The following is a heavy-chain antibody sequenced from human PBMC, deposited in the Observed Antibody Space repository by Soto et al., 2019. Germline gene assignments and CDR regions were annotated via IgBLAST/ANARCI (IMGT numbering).Heavy chain of an antibody. V-gene: IGHV1-24*01. CDR1: GYTLTELS. D-gene: IGHD3-22*01. CDR3: ATGPYYDSSGYHNHFDY. Sequence: ASVKVSCKVSGYTLTELSMHWVRQAPGKGLEWMGGFDPEDGETIYAQKFQGRVTMTEDTSTDTAYMELSSLRSEDTAVYYCATGPYYDSSGYHNHFDYWGQGTLVTVSS. J-gene: IGHJ4*02. CDR2: FDPEDGET.